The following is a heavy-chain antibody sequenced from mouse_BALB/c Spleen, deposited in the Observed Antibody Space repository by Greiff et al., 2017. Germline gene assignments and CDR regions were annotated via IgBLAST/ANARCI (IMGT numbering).Heavy chain of an antibody. D-gene: IGHD1-1*01. CDR2: IYPGDGDT. V-gene: IGHV1-82*01. Sequence: VKLMESGPELVKPGASVKISCKASGYAFSSSWMNWVKQRPGQGLEWIGRIYPGDGDTNYNGKFKGKATLTADKSSSTAYMQLSSLTSVDSAVYFCARSYYYGSRGYFDYWGQGTTLTVSS. CDR1: GYAFSSSW. CDR3: ARSYYYGSRGYFDY. J-gene: IGHJ2*01.